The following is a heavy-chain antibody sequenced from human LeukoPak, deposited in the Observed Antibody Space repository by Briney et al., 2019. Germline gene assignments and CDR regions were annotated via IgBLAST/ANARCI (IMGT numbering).Heavy chain of an antibody. CDR3: ARAQYSSGWFDTWYYFDY. CDR1: GFTFSSYW. Sequence: GGSLRLSCAASGFTFSSYWMSWVRQAPGKGLEWVANIKQDGSEKYYVDSVKGRFTISRDNAKNSLYLQMNSLRAEDTAVYYCARAQYSSGWFDTWYYFDYWGQGTLVTVSS. J-gene: IGHJ4*02. D-gene: IGHD6-19*01. CDR2: IKQDGSEK. V-gene: IGHV3-7*01.